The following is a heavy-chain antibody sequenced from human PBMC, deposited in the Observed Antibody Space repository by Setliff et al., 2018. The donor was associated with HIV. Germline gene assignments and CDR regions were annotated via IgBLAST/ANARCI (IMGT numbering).Heavy chain of an antibody. V-gene: IGHV4-4*08. CDR3: ARGRYYNDSSTYPNWFDP. J-gene: IGHJ5*02. CDR2: IYTSGST. CDR1: GGSISNSY. Sequence: SETLSLTCTVSGGSISNSYWTWIRQPPGKGLEWIGYIYTSGSTNYNPSLKSRVIISVDTSKNQLSLKLSSMTAADTAMYYCARGRYYNDSSTYPNWFDPWGQGTLVTVSS. D-gene: IGHD3-22*01.